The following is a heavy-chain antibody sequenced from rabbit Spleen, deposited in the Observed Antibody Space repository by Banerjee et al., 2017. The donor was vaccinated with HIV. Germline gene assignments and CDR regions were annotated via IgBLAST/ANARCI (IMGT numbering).Heavy chain of an antibody. CDR1: GFSFSSNW. J-gene: IGHJ6*01. V-gene: IGHV1S45*01. Sequence: QERLVESGGGLVQPGGTLTLTCTVSGFSFSSNWICWVRQAPGKGLEWIACIYVGSGGGTKYPSWAKGRFTISKTSSTTVTLQMASLTAANTATYFCARDTGSSFSSYGMDLWGQGTLVTVS. CDR3: ARDTGSSFSSYGMDL. D-gene: IGHD8-1*01. CDR2: IYVGSGGGT.